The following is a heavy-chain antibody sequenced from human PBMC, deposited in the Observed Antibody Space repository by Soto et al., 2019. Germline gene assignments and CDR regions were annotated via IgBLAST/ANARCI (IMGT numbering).Heavy chain of an antibody. D-gene: IGHD4-4*01. CDR1: GYTFTSYG. J-gene: IGHJ4*02. CDR3: ARAMSGLYSNRYYFDY. CDR2: ISAYNGNT. Sequence: ASVKVSCKASGYTFTSYGISWVRQAPGQGLEWMGWISAYNGNTNYAQKLQGRVTMTTDTSTSTAYMELRSLRSDDTAVYYCARAMSGLYSNRYYFDYWGQGTLVTVSS. V-gene: IGHV1-18*01.